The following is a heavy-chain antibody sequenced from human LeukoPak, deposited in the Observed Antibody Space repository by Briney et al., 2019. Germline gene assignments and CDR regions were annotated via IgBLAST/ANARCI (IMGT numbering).Heavy chain of an antibody. CDR3: ARDTHYDYVWGSYRPDY. J-gene: IGHJ4*02. CDR1: GYTFTSYG. V-gene: IGHV1-18*01. CDR2: ISAYNGNT. D-gene: IGHD3-16*02. Sequence: ASVKVCCKASGYTFTSYGISWVRQAPGQGLEWMGWISAYNGNTNYAQKLQGRVTMTTDTSTSTAYMELRSLRSDDTAVCYCARDTHYDYVWGSYRPDYWGQGTLVAVSS.